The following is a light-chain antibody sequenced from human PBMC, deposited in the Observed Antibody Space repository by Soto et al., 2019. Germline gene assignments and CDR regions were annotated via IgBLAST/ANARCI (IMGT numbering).Light chain of an antibody. V-gene: IGKV3-15*01. Sequence: DIVMTQSPATLSVAPGERVTFSCRASQGVSRKLAWYQHKPGQAPRLLIPGASTGATGIPARFSGSGSGTEFTLTISSLQSEDCAIYYCQQYHTWPITFGGGTKVEI. CDR2: GAS. CDR1: QGVSRK. J-gene: IGKJ4*01. CDR3: QQYHTWPIT.